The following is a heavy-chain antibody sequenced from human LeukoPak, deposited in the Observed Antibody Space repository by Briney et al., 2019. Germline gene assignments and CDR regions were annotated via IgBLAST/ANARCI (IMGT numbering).Heavy chain of an antibody. CDR1: GFTFSSYT. CDR2: ISKSSGTM. CDR3: ARDENWGFDY. J-gene: IGHJ4*02. V-gene: IGHV3-48*02. D-gene: IGHD7-27*01. Sequence: GGSLRLSCAASGFTFSSYTMNWVRQAPGKGLEWVSYISKSSGTMSYADSVKGRFTISRDNAKNSLFLQMNSLRDEDTAVYYCARDENWGFDYWGQGTLSPSPQ.